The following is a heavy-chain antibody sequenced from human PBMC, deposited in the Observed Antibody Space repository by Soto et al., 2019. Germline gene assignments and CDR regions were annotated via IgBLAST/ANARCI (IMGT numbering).Heavy chain of an antibody. CDR2: IIGSGAIT. D-gene: IGHD4-17*01. J-gene: IGHJ4*02. V-gene: IGHV3-23*01. CDR1: EFTFNSYA. Sequence: EVQLLESGGDLVQPGGSLRLSCVASEFTFNSYAMSWVRQAPGMGLEWVSSIIGSGAITYYADSVKGRFTICRDNSKSTRYLQMNSLTVEDKALYYSAKDARDNGGNAGIDYWGQGTLVTVSS. CDR3: AKDARDNGGNAGIDY.